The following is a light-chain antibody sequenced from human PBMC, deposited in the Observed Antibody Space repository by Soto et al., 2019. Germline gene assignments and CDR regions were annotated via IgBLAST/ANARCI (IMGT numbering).Light chain of an antibody. CDR2: GAS. CDR3: QQYSNWPAWT. V-gene: IGKV3-15*01. CDR1: QSVSSN. Sequence: EIVMTQSPATLSVSPGERATLSCRASQSVSSNLAWYQQKPGQAPRLLIYGASTSATGIPARFSGSGSGTEFILTISSLQSEDSAVYYCQQYSNWPAWTFGSGTKVDIK. J-gene: IGKJ1*01.